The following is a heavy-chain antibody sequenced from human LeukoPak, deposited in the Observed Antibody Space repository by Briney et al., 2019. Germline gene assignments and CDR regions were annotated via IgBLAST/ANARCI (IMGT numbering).Heavy chain of an antibody. CDR1: GFTFSTYT. D-gene: IGHD3-10*01. CDR2: IGTSSSTT. Sequence: GGSLRLSCAASGFTFSTYTMNWVRQPPGKGLEWVSNIGTSSSTTYYADSVKGRFTISRDNAKNSLYLQMNSLRADDTAVYYCAKGRYGSGSYEGRWGQGTLVTVSS. CDR3: AKGRYGSGSYEGR. J-gene: IGHJ4*02. V-gene: IGHV3-48*01.